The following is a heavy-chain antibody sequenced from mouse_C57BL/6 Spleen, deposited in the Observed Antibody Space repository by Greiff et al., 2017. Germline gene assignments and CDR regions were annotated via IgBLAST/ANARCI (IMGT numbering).Heavy chain of an antibody. J-gene: IGHJ4*01. CDR2: IDPEDGET. CDR3: ATLITTVVARGYYAMDY. D-gene: IGHD1-1*01. V-gene: IGHV14-2*01. CDR1: GFNIQDYY. Sequence: VQLQQSGAELVKPGASVKLSCTASGFNIQDYYMHWVKQRTEQGLEWIGRIDPEDGETKYAPKFQGKATITADTSSNTAYLQLSSLTSEDTAVYYCATLITTVVARGYYAMDYWGQGTSVTVSS.